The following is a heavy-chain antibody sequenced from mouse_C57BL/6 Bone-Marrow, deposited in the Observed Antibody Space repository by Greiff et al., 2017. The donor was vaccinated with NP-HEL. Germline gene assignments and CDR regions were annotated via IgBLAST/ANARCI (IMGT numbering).Heavy chain of an antibody. CDR1: GFTFSDYY. V-gene: IGHV5-12*01. Sequence: EVQLVESGGGLVQPGGSLKLSCAASGFTFSDYYMYWVRQTPEKRLEWVAYISNGGGSTYYPDTVKGRFTISRDNAKNTLYLQMSRLKSEDTAMYYCARRRENYGYMFAYWGQGTLVTVSA. D-gene: IGHD2-2*01. CDR2: ISNGGGST. J-gene: IGHJ3*01. CDR3: ARRRENYGYMFAY.